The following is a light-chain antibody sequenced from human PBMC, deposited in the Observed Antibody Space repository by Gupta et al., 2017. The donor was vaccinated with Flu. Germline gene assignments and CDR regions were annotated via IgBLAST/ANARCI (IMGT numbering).Light chain of an antibody. V-gene: IGKV1D-16*01. CDR2: VAS. Sequence: DIQMTQSPSSLSAFVGDTVIITCRASQDINRWLAWYQQRPEEAPKPLIFVASDLLSGIPSRFSGTGSGTHFTLTINNLHPEDFATYYCQQDATDPLTFGGGTKVEIK. CDR1: QDINRW. CDR3: QQDATDPLT. J-gene: IGKJ4*01.